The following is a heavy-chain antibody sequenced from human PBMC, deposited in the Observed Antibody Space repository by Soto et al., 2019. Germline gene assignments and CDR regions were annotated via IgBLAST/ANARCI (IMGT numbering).Heavy chain of an antibody. Sequence: ASLKLSCKPSGSPFTSYVISWVRQAPGQGLEWMGWISAYNGNTNYAQKLQGRVTMTTDTSTSTAYMELRSLRSDDTAVYYCARGGTSYSGEGDAFDIWGQGTMVTVSS. V-gene: IGHV1-18*01. D-gene: IGHD5-12*01. CDR2: ISAYNGNT. J-gene: IGHJ3*02. CDR3: ARGGTSYSGEGDAFDI. CDR1: GSPFTSYV.